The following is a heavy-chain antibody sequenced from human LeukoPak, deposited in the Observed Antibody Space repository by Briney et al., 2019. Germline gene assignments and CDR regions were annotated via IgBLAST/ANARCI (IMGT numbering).Heavy chain of an antibody. CDR2: ISSSSSYI. D-gene: IGHD1-26*01. Sequence: GGSLRLSCAASGFTFSSYSMNWVRQAPGKGLEWVSSISSSSSYIYYADSVKGRFTISRDNAKNSLYLQMNSLRAEDTAVYYCARGLLRWELLLLFDYWGQGTLVTVSS. CDR3: ARGLLRWELLLLFDY. CDR1: GFTFSSYS. V-gene: IGHV3-21*01. J-gene: IGHJ4*02.